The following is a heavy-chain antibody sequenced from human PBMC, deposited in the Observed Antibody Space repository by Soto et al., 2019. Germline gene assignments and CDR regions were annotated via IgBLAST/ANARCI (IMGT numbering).Heavy chain of an antibody. CDR1: GLNFDDYA. Sequence: EVQLGESGGGWVQPGRSLRLFCEASGLNFDDYAMHWVRQAPGKGLEWVSGISWDSGTIVYVDSVKGRFTISRDNAENSLYLQLNSRRAEYTVLNYCAKDMRGGSSSSWCYYGVDVWGKETTVTVS. D-gene: IGHD6-13*01. J-gene: IGHJ6*04. CDR3: AKDMRGGSSSSWCYYGVDV. CDR2: ISWDSGTI. V-gene: IGHV3-9*01.